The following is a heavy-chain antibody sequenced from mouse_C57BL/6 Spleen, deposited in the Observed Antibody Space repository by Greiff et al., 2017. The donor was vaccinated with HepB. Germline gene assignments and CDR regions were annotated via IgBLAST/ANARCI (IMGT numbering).Heavy chain of an antibody. CDR1: GYTFTDYY. CDR2: INPNNGGT. Sequence: EVQLQLSGPELVKPGASVKISCKASGYTFTDYYMNWVKQSHGKSLEWIGDINPNNGGTSYNQKFKGKAKLTVDKSSSTAYMELRSLTSEDSAVYYFSRFYYYGSSYLYYFDYWGQGTTLTVSS. CDR3: SRFYYYGSSYLYYFDY. V-gene: IGHV1-26*01. J-gene: IGHJ2*01. D-gene: IGHD1-1*01.